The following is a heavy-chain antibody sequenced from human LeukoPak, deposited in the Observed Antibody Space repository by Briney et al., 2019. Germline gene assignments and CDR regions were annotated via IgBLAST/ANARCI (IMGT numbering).Heavy chain of an antibody. Sequence: PGGSLRLSCAVSGLTFSSSWMDWVRQAPGKGLEWVASINPDGNKKYSADSLKGRFSISRDNTNNALYLQMNSLRVEDTAVYYCVKNDGWFHLAQWGQGTLVTVSS. CDR1: GLTFSSSW. J-gene: IGHJ4*02. CDR3: VKNDGWFHLAQ. CDR2: INPDGNKK. V-gene: IGHV3-7*03. D-gene: IGHD6-19*01.